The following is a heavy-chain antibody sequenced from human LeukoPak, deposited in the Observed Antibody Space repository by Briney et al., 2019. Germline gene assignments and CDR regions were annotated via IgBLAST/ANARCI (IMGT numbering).Heavy chain of an antibody. CDR3: ARGVYYDFWSGYYPAYWSDP. CDR2: IYYSGST. Sequence: SETLSLTCTVSGGSISSYYWSWIRQPPGKGLEWIGDIYYSGSTNYNPSLKSRVTISVDTSKNQFSLKLSSVTAADTAVYYCARGVYYDFWSGYYPAYWSDPWGQGTLVTVSS. CDR1: GGSISSYY. D-gene: IGHD3-3*01. J-gene: IGHJ5*02. V-gene: IGHV4-59*01.